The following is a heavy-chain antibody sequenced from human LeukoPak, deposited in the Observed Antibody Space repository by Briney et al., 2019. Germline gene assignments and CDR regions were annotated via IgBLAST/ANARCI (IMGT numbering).Heavy chain of an antibody. J-gene: IGHJ6*03. CDR3: ARGIAAAGSDYYYYYMDV. CDR1: GGSISSYY. Sequence: SETLSLTCTVSGGSISSYYWSWIRQPPGKGLEWIGYIYYSGSTNYNPSLKSRVTISVDTSKNQFSLKLSSVTAADTAVYYCARGIAAAGSDYYYYYMDVWGKGTTVTASS. CDR2: IYYSGST. D-gene: IGHD6-13*01. V-gene: IGHV4-59*01.